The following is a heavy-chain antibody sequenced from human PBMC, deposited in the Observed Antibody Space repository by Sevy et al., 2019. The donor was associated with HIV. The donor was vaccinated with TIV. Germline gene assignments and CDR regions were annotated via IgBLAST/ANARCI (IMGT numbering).Heavy chain of an antibody. V-gene: IGHV4-39*01. CDR1: GGPISSSSYY. D-gene: IGHD2-2*01. J-gene: IGHJ6*03. Sequence: SETLSLTCTVSGGPISSSSYYWGWIRQPPGKGLEWIGSIYYSGSTYYNPSLKSRVTISVDTSKNQFSLKLSSVTAADTAVYYCARIVPAAIHNYYYYYMDVWGKGTTVTVSS. CDR2: IYYSGST. CDR3: ARIVPAAIHNYYYYYMDV.